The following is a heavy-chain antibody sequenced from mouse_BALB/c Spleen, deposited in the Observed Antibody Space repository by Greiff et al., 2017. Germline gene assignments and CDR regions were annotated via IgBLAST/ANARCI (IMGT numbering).Heavy chain of an antibody. CDR1: GFTFTDYY. D-gene: IGHD1-1*01. J-gene: IGHJ3*01. CDR3: ASSSGFAY. Sequence: EVQLVESGGGLVQPGGSLRLSCATSGFTFTDYYMSWVRQPPGKALEWLGFIRNKANGYTTEYSASVKGRFTISRDNSQSILYLQMNTLRAEDSATYYCASSSGFAYWGQGTLVTVSA. CDR2: IRNKANGYTT. V-gene: IGHV7-3*02.